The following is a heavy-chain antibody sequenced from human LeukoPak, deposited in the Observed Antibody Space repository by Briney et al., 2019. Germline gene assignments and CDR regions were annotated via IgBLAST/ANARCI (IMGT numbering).Heavy chain of an antibody. V-gene: IGHV3-23*01. CDR2: ITGSGGST. J-gene: IGHJ4*02. CDR1: GFTFSSYA. Sequence: GGSLRLSCAASGFTFSSYAMSWVRQAPGKGLEWVSAITGSGGSTYYADSVKGRFTISRDNSKNTLYLQMNSLRAEDTAVYYCAKVQYYYDSSGSLGYYFDYWGQGTLVTVCS. D-gene: IGHD3-22*01. CDR3: AKVQYYYDSSGSLGYYFDY.